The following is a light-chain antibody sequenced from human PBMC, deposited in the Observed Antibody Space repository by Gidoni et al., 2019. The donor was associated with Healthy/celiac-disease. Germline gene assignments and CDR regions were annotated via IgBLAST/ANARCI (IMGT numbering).Light chain of an antibody. V-gene: IGKV2-28*01. CDR1: QSLLHSNGYNY. J-gene: IGKJ3*01. Sequence: DIEMTQSPLSLPVTPIEPAYISCSSSQSLLHSNGYNYLDWYLQKPGQSPQLLIYLGSNRASGVPARFSGSGSGTDFTLTISSVEADDVGVYYCMQDLQSLFTFGPGTKVDIK. CDR2: LGS. CDR3: MQDLQSLFT.